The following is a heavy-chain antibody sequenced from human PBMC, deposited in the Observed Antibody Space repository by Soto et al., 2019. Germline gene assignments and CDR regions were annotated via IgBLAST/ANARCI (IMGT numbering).Heavy chain of an antibody. D-gene: IGHD6-19*01. CDR1: GYTFTGCY. J-gene: IGHJ6*02. V-gene: IGHV1-2*02. CDR2: INPNSGGT. CDR3: ASSAVAGFYYYVMDV. Sequence: ASVKVSCKASGYTFTGCYMHWVRQAPGQGLEWMGWINPNSGGTNYAQKFQGRVTMTRDTSISTAYMELSRLRSDDTAVYYCASSAVAGFYYYVMDVWGQGTTVTVSS.